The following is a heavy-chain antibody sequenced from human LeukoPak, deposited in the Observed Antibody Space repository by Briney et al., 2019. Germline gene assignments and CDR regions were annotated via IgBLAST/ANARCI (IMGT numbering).Heavy chain of an antibody. CDR3: HGEYDHFDP. J-gene: IGHJ5*02. CDR1: GFTFSNFW. CDR2: IKQEGGEK. Sequence: GGSLRLSRAASGFTFSNFWMSWVPQAPGKGLGGVAHIKQEGGEKYYVESLKGGFTISRDNAKNSLYLQVDSRSDEDTAVCSSHGEYDHFDPWGQGTLVTVSS. D-gene: IGHD3-10*01. V-gene: IGHV3-7*01.